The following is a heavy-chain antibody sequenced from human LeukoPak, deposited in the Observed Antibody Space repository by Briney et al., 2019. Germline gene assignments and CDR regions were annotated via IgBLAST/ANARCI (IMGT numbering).Heavy chain of an antibody. CDR3: ASVWFGELLPPFDY. V-gene: IGHV3-30*04. Sequence: PGGSLRLSCAASGFTFSSYAMHWVRQAPGKGLEWVAVISYDGSNKYYADSVKGRFTISRDNSKNTLYLQMNSLRAEDTAVYYCASVWFGELLPPFDYWGQGALVTVSS. D-gene: IGHD3-10*01. CDR2: ISYDGSNK. CDR1: GFTFSSYA. J-gene: IGHJ4*02.